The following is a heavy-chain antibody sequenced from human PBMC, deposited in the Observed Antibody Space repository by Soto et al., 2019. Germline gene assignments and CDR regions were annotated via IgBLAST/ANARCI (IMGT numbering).Heavy chain of an antibody. CDR3: AKKAAPKTTAAGTDFDY. D-gene: IGHD6-13*01. Sequence: GGSLRLSCAASGFTFSSYAMSWVRQAPGKGLEWVSAIRSSGDNTYYADSVKGRFTISRDNSKSTLFLQMNSLRAEDTAVYYCAKKAAPKTTAAGTDFDYWGQGTLVTVSS. CDR1: GFTFSSYA. V-gene: IGHV3-23*01. CDR2: IRSSGDNT. J-gene: IGHJ4*02.